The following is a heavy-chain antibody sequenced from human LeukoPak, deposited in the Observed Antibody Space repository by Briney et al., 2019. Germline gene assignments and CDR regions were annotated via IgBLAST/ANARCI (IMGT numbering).Heavy chain of an antibody. CDR3: TSYSDHPV. D-gene: IGHD4-11*01. J-gene: IGHJ4*02. CDR1: GFTVSGKH. Sequence: GGSLRLSCAVSGFTVSGKHMSWVRQAAGKGLEWVTVIYNDGSTYYADFVKGRFTISRDNSKNMLYIQMNSLRVEDTALYYCTSYSDHPVWGQGTLVTVSS. V-gene: IGHV3-53*01. CDR2: IYNDGST.